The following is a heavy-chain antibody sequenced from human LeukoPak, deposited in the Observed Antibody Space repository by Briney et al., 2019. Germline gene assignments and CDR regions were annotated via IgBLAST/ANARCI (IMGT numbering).Heavy chain of an antibody. CDR3: AKDQRRGYSGYYDFDY. CDR2: ISWDGGST. V-gene: IGHV3-43D*03. D-gene: IGHD5-12*01. Sequence: GGSLRLSCAASGFTFDDYAMHWVRHAPGKGLEWVSLISWDGGSTYYADSVKGRFTISRDNSKNSLYLQMNSLRAEDTALYYCAKDQRRGYSGYYDFDYWGQGTLVTVSS. J-gene: IGHJ4*02. CDR1: GFTFDDYA.